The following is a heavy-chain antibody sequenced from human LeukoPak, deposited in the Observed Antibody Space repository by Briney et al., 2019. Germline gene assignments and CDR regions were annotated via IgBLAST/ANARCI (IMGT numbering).Heavy chain of an antibody. Sequence: SETLSLTCTVSGGSISSSNFYWGWIRQPLGKGLEWIGSIFYGGTTYSNPSLESRATISVDTSKNQFSLKLNSVTAADTAIYYCASDRSISLYYFWGQGTLVTVSS. J-gene: IGHJ4*02. CDR1: GGSISSSNFY. V-gene: IGHV4-39*01. D-gene: IGHD6-13*01. CDR2: IFYGGTT. CDR3: ASDRSISLYYF.